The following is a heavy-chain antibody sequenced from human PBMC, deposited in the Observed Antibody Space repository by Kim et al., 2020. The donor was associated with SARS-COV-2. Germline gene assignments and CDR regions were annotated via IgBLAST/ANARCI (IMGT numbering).Heavy chain of an antibody. J-gene: IGHJ6*02. CDR1: GFTFSSYA. Sequence: GGSLRLSCAASGFTFSSYAMHWVRQAPGKGLEWLAVTSYDGSNKYYADSVKGRFTISRDNSKNTLYLQMNSLRAEDTAVYYCARARGGNYYYGMDVWGQGTTVTVSS. CDR3: ARARGGNYYYGMDV. D-gene: IGHD3-16*01. CDR2: TSYDGSNK. V-gene: IGHV3-30*04.